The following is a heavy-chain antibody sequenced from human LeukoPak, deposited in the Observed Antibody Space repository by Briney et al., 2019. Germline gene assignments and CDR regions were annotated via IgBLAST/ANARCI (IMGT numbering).Heavy chain of an antibody. D-gene: IGHD6-6*01. CDR2: IIAYNGNT. Sequence: ASVKVSLKASGYTFTSNGIGWGRPGPGQGPGRVGWIIAYNGNTNYAQKLQGRVTMTTDTSTSTAYMELRSLRSDDTAVYYCARITGPQYTSSSFAFDIWGQGTMVTVSS. J-gene: IGHJ3*02. CDR3: ARITGPQYTSSSFAFDI. CDR1: GYTFTSNG. V-gene: IGHV1-18*01.